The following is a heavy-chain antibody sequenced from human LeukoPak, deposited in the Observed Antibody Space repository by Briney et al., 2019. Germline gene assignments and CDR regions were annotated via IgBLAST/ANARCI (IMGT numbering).Heavy chain of an antibody. D-gene: IGHD3-3*01. CDR1: GGSLSSGSDY. Sequence: PSQTLSLTCTVSGGSLSSGSDYWSWIRQSAGKGLEWIGRIYASGSTNYNPSLKSRVTISADTSKNQFSLKLSSVTAADTAVYYCARSGYSNFDYWGQGTLVTVSS. CDR2: IYASGST. CDR3: ARSGYSNFDY. J-gene: IGHJ4*02. V-gene: IGHV4-61*02.